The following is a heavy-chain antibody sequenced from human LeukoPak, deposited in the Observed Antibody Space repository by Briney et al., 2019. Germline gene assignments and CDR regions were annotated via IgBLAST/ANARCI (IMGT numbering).Heavy chain of an antibody. CDR3: ARGGGDSSSWKDFDY. CDR1: GFTFSSYS. J-gene: IGHJ4*02. V-gene: IGHV3-21*01. Sequence: GGSLRLSCAASGFTFSSYSMNWVRQAPGKGLEWVSSISSSSSYIYYADSVKGRFTISRDNAKNSLYLQMNSLRAEDTAVYYCARGGGDSSSWKDFDYWGQGTLVNVSS. D-gene: IGHD6-13*01. CDR2: ISSSSSYI.